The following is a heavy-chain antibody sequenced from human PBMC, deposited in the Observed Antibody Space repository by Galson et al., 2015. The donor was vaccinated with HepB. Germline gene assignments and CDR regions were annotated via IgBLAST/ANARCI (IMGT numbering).Heavy chain of an antibody. Sequence: SCKASAYTFGNSGISWVRQAPGQGLEWMGWISAYNGNTNYAQKFQVRVTMTADTSTSTAYMELRNLRSDDTAVYYCARDRPYYYDSGSSWFDSWGQGTLVTVSS. J-gene: IGHJ5*01. V-gene: IGHV1-18*04. CDR3: ARDRPYYYDSGSSWFDS. CDR2: ISAYNGNT. D-gene: IGHD3-10*01. CDR1: AYTFGNSG.